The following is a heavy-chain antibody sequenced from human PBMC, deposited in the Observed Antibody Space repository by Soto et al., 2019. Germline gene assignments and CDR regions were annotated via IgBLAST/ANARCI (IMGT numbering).Heavy chain of an antibody. CDR2: INHRGST. V-gene: IGHV4-34*01. CDR1: GGSFSGYY. J-gene: IGHJ5*02. Sequence: QVQLQQWGAGLLKSSETLSLTCAVFGGSFSGYYWSWIRQPPGKGLEWIGEINHRGSTNYNPSLKSRVTMSVDTSKNQSSLKLTSMTAADTAVYYCATTNWNHNWFDPWGQGTLVTVSS. CDR3: ATTNWNHNWFDP. D-gene: IGHD1-1*01.